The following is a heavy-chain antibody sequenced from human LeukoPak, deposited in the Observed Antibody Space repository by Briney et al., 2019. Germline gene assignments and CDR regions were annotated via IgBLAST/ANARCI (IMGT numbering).Heavy chain of an antibody. J-gene: IGHJ6*03. V-gene: IGHV1-2*02. Sequence: ASVKVSCKSSGYTFTGYYMHWVRQAPAQGLEWMGWINPNSGGTNYAQKFQGRVTMTRDTYISTAYMELSRLRSDDTAVYYCARDSSGWLRYYYYYMDVWGKGTTVTVSS. CDR2: INPNSGGT. CDR1: GYTFTGYY. CDR3: ARDSSGWLRYYYYYMDV. D-gene: IGHD6-19*01.